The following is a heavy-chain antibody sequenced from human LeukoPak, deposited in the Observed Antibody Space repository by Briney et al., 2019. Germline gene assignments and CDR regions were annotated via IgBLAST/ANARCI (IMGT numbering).Heavy chain of an antibody. J-gene: IGHJ4*02. CDR1: GYTFTNYA. CDR2: INTNTGNP. CDR3: ARVGPLNGDYPDY. V-gene: IGHV7-4-1*02. Sequence: GASVKVSCKISGYTFTNYAINWLRQAPGEGLEWMGWINTNTGNPTYAQGFTGLFVFSLDTSVSTAYLQISSLKAEDTAVYYCARVGPLNGDYPDYWGQGTLVTVSS. D-gene: IGHD4-17*01.